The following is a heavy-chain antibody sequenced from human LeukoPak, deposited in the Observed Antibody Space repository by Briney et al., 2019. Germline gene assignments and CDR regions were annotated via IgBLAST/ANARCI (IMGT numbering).Heavy chain of an antibody. V-gene: IGHV3-11*01. J-gene: IGHJ4*02. CDR1: GFTFSDYY. CDR3: ARESPNYYDSSGYYYIV. D-gene: IGHD3-22*01. Sequence: GGSLRLSCAASGFTFSDYYMSWIRQAPGKGLEWVSYISSSGSTIYYADSVKGRFTISRDSAKNSLYLQMNSLRAEDTAVYYCARESPNYYDSSGYYYIVWGQGTLVTVSS. CDR2: ISSSGSTI.